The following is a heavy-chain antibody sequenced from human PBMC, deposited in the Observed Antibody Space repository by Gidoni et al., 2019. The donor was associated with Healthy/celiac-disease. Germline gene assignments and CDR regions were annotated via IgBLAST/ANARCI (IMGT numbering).Heavy chain of an antibody. CDR2: IYYSGST. J-gene: IGHJ5*02. CDR3: ARKIIAVAQSNWFDP. D-gene: IGHD6-19*01. CDR1: GGSISSSSYY. Sequence: QLQLQESGPGLVKPSETLSLTCTVSGGSISSSSYYWGWIRRPPGKGLEWIGSIYYSGSTYYNPSLKSRVTISVDTSKNQFSLKLSSVTAADTAVYYCARKIIAVAQSNWFDPWGQGTLVTVSS. V-gene: IGHV4-39*01.